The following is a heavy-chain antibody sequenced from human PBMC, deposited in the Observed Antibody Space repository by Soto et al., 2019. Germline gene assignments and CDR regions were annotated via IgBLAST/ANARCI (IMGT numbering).Heavy chain of an antibody. CDR1: GDTFTDYY. CDR2: VNPSGGHT. Sequence: QVQLMQSGAEVKKPGASVKVSCKASGDTFTDYYIHWVRQAPGQGLEWMGTVNPSGGHTTYAQHFLGRVTXTXAXSXRTRYMELTSLTSDDTAVYYCARGGHVVVVTAALDYWGQGTLVTVSS. CDR3: ARGGHVVVVTAALDY. D-gene: IGHD2-21*02. V-gene: IGHV1-46*01. J-gene: IGHJ4*02.